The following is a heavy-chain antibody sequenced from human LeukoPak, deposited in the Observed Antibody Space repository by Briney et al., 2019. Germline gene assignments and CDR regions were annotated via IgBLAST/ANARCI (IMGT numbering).Heavy chain of an antibody. CDR2: IKSKTDGGTT. Sequence: PGGSLRLSCAASGYTFNNAWMSWVRQAPGKGLEWVGRIKSKTDGGTTDYAAPVKGRFTISRDDSKTTLYLQMNSLKTEDTAVYYCTSDWIDLWLGGDEAFDYWGQGTLVTVSS. CDR1: GYTFNNAW. V-gene: IGHV3-15*01. J-gene: IGHJ4*02. D-gene: IGHD5-18*01. CDR3: TSDWIDLWLGGDEAFDY.